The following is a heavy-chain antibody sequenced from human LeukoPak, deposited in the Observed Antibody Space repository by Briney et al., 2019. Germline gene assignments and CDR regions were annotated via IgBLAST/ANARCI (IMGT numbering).Heavy chain of an antibody. CDR3: AKCVMAGGGYYYGMDV. Sequence: GSPRLSCSASGFPFSNYAIYLVRQAPGKGLEWVFSNSGSGGSTYCADSVKGRFTISRDNSKNTLYLQMNSLRAEDTAVYYCAKCVMAGGGYYYGMDVWGQGTTVTVSS. D-gene: IGHD3-10*01. CDR2: NSGSGGST. CDR1: GFPFSNYA. V-gene: IGHV3-23*01. J-gene: IGHJ6*02.